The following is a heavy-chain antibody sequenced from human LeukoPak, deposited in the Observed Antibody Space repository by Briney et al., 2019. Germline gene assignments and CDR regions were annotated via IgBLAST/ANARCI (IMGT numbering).Heavy chain of an antibody. Sequence: PGGSLRLSCAASGFTVSSNYMNWVRQAPGKGLEWVSVIYSGGSTYYADSVKGRFSISRDNSKNTLYLQMNSLRAEDTAVYYCARDRGGTYLVSFAFDIWGQGTMVTVSS. J-gene: IGHJ3*02. CDR3: ARDRGGTYLVSFAFDI. V-gene: IGHV3-66*01. CDR2: IYSGGST. D-gene: IGHD1-26*01. CDR1: GFTVSSNY.